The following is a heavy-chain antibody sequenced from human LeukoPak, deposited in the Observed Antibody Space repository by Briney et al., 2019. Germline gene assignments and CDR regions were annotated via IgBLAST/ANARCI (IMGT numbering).Heavy chain of an antibody. J-gene: IGHJ4*02. CDR3: ARFGDSHADS. Sequence: ASVKVSCKASGYTFTCYYLHWVRQAPGQGLVWMGWINPNSGDTNYAQKFQGRVTMTSDTSISTAYMELSRLRSDDTAVYYCARFGDSHADSWGQGTLVTVSS. CDR1: GYTFTCYY. V-gene: IGHV1-2*02. D-gene: IGHD3-10*01. CDR2: INPNSGDT.